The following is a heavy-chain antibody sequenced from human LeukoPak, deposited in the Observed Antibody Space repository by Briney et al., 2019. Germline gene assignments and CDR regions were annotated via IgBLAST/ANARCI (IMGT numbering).Heavy chain of an antibody. J-gene: IGHJ4*02. CDR1: GFTFSTYG. CDR3: AKDRKGAAAGKIDY. CDR2: IWSDGNNK. Sequence: GGSLRLSCVASGFTFSTYGMHWARQAPDKGLEWVAFIWSDGNNKFYADSVKGRFTVSRDNSKNTLYLQMNSLRAEDTAVYYCAKDRKGAAAGKIDYWGQGTLVTVSS. D-gene: IGHD6-13*01. V-gene: IGHV3-30*02.